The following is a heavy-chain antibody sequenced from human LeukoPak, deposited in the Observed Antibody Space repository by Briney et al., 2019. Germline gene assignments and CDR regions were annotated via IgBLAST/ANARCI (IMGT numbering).Heavy chain of an antibody. V-gene: IGHV3-53*01. CDR2: LYSDGRT. CDR3: ATEVVVPGVGAIDV. J-gene: IGHJ3*01. D-gene: IGHD2-15*01. CDR1: GFTVSSNY. Sequence: PGGSLRLSCAASGFTVSSNYMCWVRQAPGKGLEWVSVLYSDGRTYYADSVRGRFTISRDNSKNTLHLQMNSLRAEDTAVYYCATEVVVPGVGAIDVWGQGTMVTVSS.